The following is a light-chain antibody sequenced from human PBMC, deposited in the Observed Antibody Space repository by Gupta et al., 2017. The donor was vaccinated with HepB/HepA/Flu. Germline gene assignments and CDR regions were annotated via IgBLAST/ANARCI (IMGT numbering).Light chain of an antibody. CDR2: GAS. V-gene: IGKV3-20*01. CDR1: QSVSSSY. CDR3: QQDGSSPWT. J-gene: IGKJ1*01. Sequence: EIVFTQSPGTLSLSPGERATLSCRASQSVSSSYLAWYQQKPGQAPRPLIYGASSRATGIPDRFSGSGSGTDFTLTISRLEPEDFAVYYCQQDGSSPWTFGQGTKVEIK.